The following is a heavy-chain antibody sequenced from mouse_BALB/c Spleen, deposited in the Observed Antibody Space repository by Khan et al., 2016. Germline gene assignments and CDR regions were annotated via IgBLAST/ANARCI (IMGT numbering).Heavy chain of an antibody. CDR1: GYAFSSYW. J-gene: IGHJ4*01. V-gene: IGHV1-80*01. D-gene: IGHD2-14*01. CDR2: IYPGDGDT. Sequence: QVQLKQSGAELVRPGSSVKISCKASGYAFSSYWMNWVKQRPGQGLEWIGQIYPGDGDTNYNGKFKGKATLTADKSSSTAYMQLSSLTSEDSAVYFCAYYRYYYAMDYWGQGTSVTVS. CDR3: AYYRYYYAMDY.